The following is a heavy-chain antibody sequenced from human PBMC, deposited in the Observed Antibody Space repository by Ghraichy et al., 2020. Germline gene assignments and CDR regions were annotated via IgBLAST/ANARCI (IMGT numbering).Heavy chain of an antibody. J-gene: IGHJ4*02. CDR1: GGSVSSSNYY. CDR2: IYYSGVT. CDR3: ARDEGYGSGSYRFDN. V-gene: IGHV4-61*01. Sequence: SETLSLTCTVSGGSVSSSNYYWSWIRQPPGKGLEWIGYIYYSGVTKYNPSLKSRLTISVDTSNNRFSLKLSSVTAADTAVYYCARDEGYGSGSYRFDNWGQGTLVTVSS. D-gene: IGHD3-10*01.